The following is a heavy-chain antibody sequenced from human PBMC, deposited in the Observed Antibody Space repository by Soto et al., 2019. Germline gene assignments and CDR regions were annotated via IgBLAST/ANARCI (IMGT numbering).Heavy chain of an antibody. D-gene: IGHD6-19*01. J-gene: IGHJ3*02. CDR3: ARRWLVARAFDI. V-gene: IGHV4-39*01. CDR2: IYYSGST. CDR1: GGSISSSSYY. Sequence: QLQLQESGPGLVKPSETLSLTCTVSGGSISSSSYYWGWIRQPPGKGLEWIGSIYYSGSTYYNPSLKSRVAISVDTSKNQFSLKLSSVTAADTAVYYCARRWLVARAFDIWGQGTMVTVSS.